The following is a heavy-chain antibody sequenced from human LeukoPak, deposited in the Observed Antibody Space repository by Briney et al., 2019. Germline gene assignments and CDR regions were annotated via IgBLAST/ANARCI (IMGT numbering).Heavy chain of an antibody. CDR3: ARDLRRYFDWSFDY. D-gene: IGHD3-9*01. CDR2: ISYDGSNK. Sequence: PGGSLRLSCAASGFTFSSYAMHWVRQAPGKGLEWVAVISYDGSNKYYADSVKGRFTISRDNSKNTLYLQMNSLRAEDTAVYYCARDLRRYFDWSFDYWGQGTLVTVSS. J-gene: IGHJ4*02. CDR1: GFTFSSYA. V-gene: IGHV3-30*04.